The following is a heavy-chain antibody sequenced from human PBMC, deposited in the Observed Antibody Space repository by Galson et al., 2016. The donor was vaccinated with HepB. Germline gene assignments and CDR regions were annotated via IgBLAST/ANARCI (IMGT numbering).Heavy chain of an antibody. CDR3: ARLPGANIRAFDL. Sequence: QSGAEVKKPGESLKISCKGSGYSFINYWIGWVRQMPGKGLEWMGSIYLDDSDTRYSPSFEGQVTISGDKSTNTAYLKWSSLKASDTAMYYCARLPGANIRAFDLWGRGTLVTVSS. D-gene: IGHD2/OR15-2a*01. CDR1: GYSFINYW. CDR2: IYLDDSDT. V-gene: IGHV5-51*01. J-gene: IGHJ4*02.